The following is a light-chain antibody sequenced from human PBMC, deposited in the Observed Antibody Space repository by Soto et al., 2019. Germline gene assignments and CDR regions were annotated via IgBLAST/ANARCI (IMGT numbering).Light chain of an antibody. J-gene: IGKJ5*01. CDR1: QSVNSN. V-gene: IGKV3D-15*01. CDR3: QQSYSTPRT. CDR2: GIS. Sequence: EIVMTQSPATLSVSPGEGATLSCGASQSVNSNYLAWYQQKPGQAPRLLIYGISKRATDIPDRFSGSGSGTEFTLTISSLQPEDFATYYCQQSYSTPRTFGQGTRLEIK.